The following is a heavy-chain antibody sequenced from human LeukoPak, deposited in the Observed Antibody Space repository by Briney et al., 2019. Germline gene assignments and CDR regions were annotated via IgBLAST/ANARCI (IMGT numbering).Heavy chain of an antibody. J-gene: IGHJ4*02. CDR3: SKGGRAAGGVWDY. CDR1: GFTFSSYG. D-gene: IGHD3-16*01. Sequence: GGSLRLSCAASGFTFSSYGMHWVRQAPGKGREWVAVISYDGSNKYYADSVKGRFTISRDNSKNTLYLQMNSLRAEDTAVYYCSKGGRAAGGVWDYWGQGTLVTVSS. V-gene: IGHV3-30*18. CDR2: ISYDGSNK.